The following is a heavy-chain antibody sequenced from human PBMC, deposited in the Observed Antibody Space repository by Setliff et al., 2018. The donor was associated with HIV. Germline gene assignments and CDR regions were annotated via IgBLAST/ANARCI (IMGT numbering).Heavy chain of an antibody. D-gene: IGHD2-21*01. CDR3: AADFLFLWFGF. CDR1: GIPLSTAW. Sequence: PGGSLRLSCVVSGIPLSTAWMTWVRQAPGKGLEWVGRIKDKANGAAIDYGAPVKGRFTISRDDSKDTLFLEMRNLKAEDTGVYYCAADFLFLWFGFWGQGTKVTVSS. CDR2: IKDKANGAAI. V-gene: IGHV3-15*01. J-gene: IGHJ3*01.